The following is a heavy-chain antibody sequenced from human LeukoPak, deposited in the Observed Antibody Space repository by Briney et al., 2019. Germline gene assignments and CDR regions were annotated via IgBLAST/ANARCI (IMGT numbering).Heavy chain of an antibody. CDR3: ARGGTYYYGSGSRPADY. V-gene: IGHV1-18*01. CDR1: GYTFSTYG. Sequence: EASVKVSCKASGYTFSTYGISWVRQAPGKGLEWMGGFDPEDGETIYAQKFQGRVTMTRDTSTSTVYMELSSLRSEDTAVYYCARGGTYYYGSGSRPADYWGQGTLVTVSS. J-gene: IGHJ4*02. D-gene: IGHD3-10*01. CDR2: FDPEDGET.